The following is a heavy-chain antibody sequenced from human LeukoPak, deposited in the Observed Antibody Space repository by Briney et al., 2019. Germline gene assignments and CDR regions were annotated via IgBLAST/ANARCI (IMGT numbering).Heavy chain of an antibody. J-gene: IGHJ3*02. Sequence: GGSLRLSCAASGFTFNVYGMHWVRQAPGKGLEWLAFISFDGTNTYYADSVKGRFTISRDNAKNSLYLQMNSLRAEDTAVYYCARVAWELKSGAFDIWGQGTMVTVSS. V-gene: IGHV3-30*03. CDR3: ARVAWELKSGAFDI. CDR1: GFTFNVYG. CDR2: ISFDGTNT. D-gene: IGHD1-26*01.